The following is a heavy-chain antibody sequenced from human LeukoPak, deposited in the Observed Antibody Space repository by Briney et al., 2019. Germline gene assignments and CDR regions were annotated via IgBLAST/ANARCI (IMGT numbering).Heavy chain of an antibody. J-gene: IGHJ5*02. V-gene: IGHV1-46*01. Sequence: ASVKVSCKASGYTFISYYMHWVRQAPGQGLEWMGIINPSGGSTSYAQKFQGRVTMTRDTSTTTVYMELSSLRSEDTAVYYCARVSVLGNWFDPWGQGTLVTVSS. CDR3: ARVSVLGNWFDP. D-gene: IGHD2-8*01. CDR1: GYTFISYY. CDR2: INPSGGST.